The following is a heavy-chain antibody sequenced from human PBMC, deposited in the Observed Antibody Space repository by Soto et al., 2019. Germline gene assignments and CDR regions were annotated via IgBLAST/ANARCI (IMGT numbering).Heavy chain of an antibody. CDR1: GGSIKTGGYY. CDR3: AKDPSPQPTTVVTPGWFDP. V-gene: IGHV4-31*03. D-gene: IGHD4-17*01. Sequence: PSETLSLTCTVTGGSIKTGGYYWSWIRQHPGKGLERIGYIYYTGDTYYNPSLKSRLTISVDMSKSQFSLELRSVTAADTAVYYCAKDPSPQPTTVVTPGWFDPWGQGILVTV. J-gene: IGHJ5*02. CDR2: IYYTGDT.